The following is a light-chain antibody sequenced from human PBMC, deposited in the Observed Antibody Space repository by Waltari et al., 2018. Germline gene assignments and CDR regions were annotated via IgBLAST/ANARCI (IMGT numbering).Light chain of an antibody. CDR1: SSNIGSYY. J-gene: IGLJ3*02. Sequence: QSVLTQPPSASGTPGQRVTISCSGSSSNIGSYYVSWDQHLPGTAPKLLSSENNQRPSGVPDRFSGCKSGTSASLAISGLRSEDEADYYCATWDDRLSGRVFGGGTKLTVL. V-gene: IGLV1-47*01. CDR3: ATWDDRLSGRV. CDR2: ENN.